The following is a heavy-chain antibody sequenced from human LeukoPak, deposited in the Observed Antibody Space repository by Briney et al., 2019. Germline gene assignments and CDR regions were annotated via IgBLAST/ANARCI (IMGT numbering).Heavy chain of an antibody. CDR2: IYSSGTT. V-gene: IGHV4-59*02. Sequence: PSETLSLTCGVSGASVSGHYWSWIRQPPGRGLAWVGYIYSSGTTDYNPSLKSRVSISLDSSKNQFSLRLTSVTAADTAVYYCARYDFWTGSFYYWGQGTLVTVSS. CDR3: ARYDFWTGSFYY. CDR1: GASVSGHY. J-gene: IGHJ4*02. D-gene: IGHD3-3*01.